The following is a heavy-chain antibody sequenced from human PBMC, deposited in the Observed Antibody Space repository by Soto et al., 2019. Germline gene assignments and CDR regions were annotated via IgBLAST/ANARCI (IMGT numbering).Heavy chain of an antibody. V-gene: IGHV3-21*01. CDR2: ISSSSSYI. J-gene: IGHJ5*02. D-gene: IGHD2-2*01. CDR1: GFTFSSYS. Sequence: GGSLRLSCAASGFTFSSYSMNWVRQAPGKGLEWVSSISSSSSYIYYPDSVKGRFTISSDNAKNSLYLQMNSLRAEDTAVYYCARGESVYCSSTSCYAYDWFDPWGQGTLVTVSS. CDR3: ARGESVYCSSTSCYAYDWFDP.